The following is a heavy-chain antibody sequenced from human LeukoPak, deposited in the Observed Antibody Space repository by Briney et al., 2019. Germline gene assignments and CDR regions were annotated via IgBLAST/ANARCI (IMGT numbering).Heavy chain of an antibody. Sequence: GVSLRLSCAAAGFTFDDYGMSWVRQAPGKGLEWVSGVNWKGGSTGYADYVKGRFTISRDNAKNSLYLQMNSLRAEDTALYYCASNVEWELYYWGQGTLVTVSS. V-gene: IGHV3-20*04. CDR1: GFTFDDYG. CDR2: VNWKGGST. D-gene: IGHD1-26*01. CDR3: ASNVEWELYY. J-gene: IGHJ4*02.